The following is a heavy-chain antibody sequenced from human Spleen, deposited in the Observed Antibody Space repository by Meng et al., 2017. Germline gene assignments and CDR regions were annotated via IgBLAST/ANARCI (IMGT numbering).Heavy chain of an antibody. V-gene: IGHV4-4*02. J-gene: IGHJ5*02. CDR2: IYHSGST. CDR1: GGSIISNNW. Sequence: QVQLQESGPGLVKPSGTLSLTCAVSGGSIISNNWWSWVRQSPGKGLEWIGEIYHSGSTIYNPSLKSRVTISVDKSQNQISLKLTSVTAADTAVYYCARFNWNSLGGGFDLWGQGALVTVSS. CDR3: ARFNWNSLGGGFDL. D-gene: IGHD1-7*01.